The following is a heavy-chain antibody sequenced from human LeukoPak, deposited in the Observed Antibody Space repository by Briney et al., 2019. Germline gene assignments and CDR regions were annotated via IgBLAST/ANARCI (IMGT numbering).Heavy chain of an antibody. V-gene: IGHV7-4-1*01. J-gene: IGHJ3*01. Sequence: ASVKVSCKASGYTFTRHAINWVRQAPGQGLEWMGWINTHSANPTYAQGLTGRYVFSVDTSATTAYLQIYNLQAEDSAVYFCARASVVTFRDAFDVWGQGTRVTVSS. CDR1: GYTFTRHA. CDR2: INTHSANP. CDR3: ARASVVTFRDAFDV. D-gene: IGHD4-23*01.